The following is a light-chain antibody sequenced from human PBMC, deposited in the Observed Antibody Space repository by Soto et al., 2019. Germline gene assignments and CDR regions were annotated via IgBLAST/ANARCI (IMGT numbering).Light chain of an antibody. Sequence: DIQMTQSPSTLSASVGDRVTITCRASQSISSWLVWYQQKPGKAPKLLLYVASSLESVVPSRFSGSGSGTVFTLTISSLQPDYFANYCGQQDNSYSPTFGQGTKVEIK. CDR1: QSISSW. CDR2: VAS. J-gene: IGKJ1*01. CDR3: QQDNSYSPT. V-gene: IGKV1-5*01.